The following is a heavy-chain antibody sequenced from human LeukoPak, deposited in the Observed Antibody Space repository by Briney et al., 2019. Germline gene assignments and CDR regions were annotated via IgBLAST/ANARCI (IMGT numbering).Heavy chain of an antibody. CDR2: IYPGDSDT. CDR3: ATSRIMATISPLDT. V-gene: IGHV5-51*01. Sequence: GESPKISCKGSGYSFTSYWIGWVRQMPGKGLEWMGIIYPGDSDTRYSPSSQGQVTFSADNSIGTAYLQWSSLKASDTAMYYCATSRIMATISPLDTWGPESLLTVSS. J-gene: IGHJ5*02. CDR1: GYSFTSYW. D-gene: IGHD5-24*01.